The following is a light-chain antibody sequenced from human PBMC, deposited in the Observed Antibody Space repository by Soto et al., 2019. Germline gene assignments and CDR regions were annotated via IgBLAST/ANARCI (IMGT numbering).Light chain of an antibody. CDR2: DAS. V-gene: IGKV3-11*01. CDR3: QQHNNWPPSIT. CDR1: QSVSSY. J-gene: IGKJ5*01. Sequence: EIVLTQSPATLSLSPGERATFSCRASQSVSSYLAWYQQKPGQAPRLLIYDASTRATGIAARFSGSGSRTDFTLTISSLGPEDFAVYYCQQHNNWPPSITFGQGTRLEIK.